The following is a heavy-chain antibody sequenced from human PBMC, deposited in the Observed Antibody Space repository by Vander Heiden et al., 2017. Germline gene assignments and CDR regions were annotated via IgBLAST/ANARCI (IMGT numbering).Heavy chain of an antibody. CDR1: GFHFSPYA. V-gene: IGHV3-23*01. CDR2: STGSVGST. CDR3: AKMRASHYYGIDV. Sequence: EVRVLESGGGLVQPGGSLRVSCAAPGFHFSPYAMTWVRQAPGKGLEWGSGSTGSVGSTYYADSVEGRLTSSRNNTRNTLYLQMNTLRAEDTAIYYCAKMRASHYYGIDVWGQGTTVTVSS. J-gene: IGHJ6*02. D-gene: IGHD5-12*01.